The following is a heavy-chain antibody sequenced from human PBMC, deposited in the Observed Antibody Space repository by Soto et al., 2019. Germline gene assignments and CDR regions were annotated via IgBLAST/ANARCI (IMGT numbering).Heavy chain of an antibody. CDR1: GGTFSSYA. J-gene: IGHJ6*02. CDR3: AGEYCSGGSCYLDYYYYGMDV. CDR2: IIPIFGTA. Sequence: SVKVSCKASGGTFSSYAISWVRQAPGQGLEWMGGIIPIFGTANYAQKFQGRVTITADESTSTAYMELSSLRSEDTAVYYCAGEYCSGGSCYLDYYYYGMDVWGQGTTVTVSS. D-gene: IGHD2-15*01. V-gene: IGHV1-69*13.